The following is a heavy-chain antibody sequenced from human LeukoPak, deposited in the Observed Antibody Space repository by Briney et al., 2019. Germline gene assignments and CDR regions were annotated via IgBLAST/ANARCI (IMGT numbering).Heavy chain of an antibody. CDR1: GFTLDDYV. D-gene: IGHD5-24*01. Sequence: GGSLRLSCTASGFTLDDYVMSWVRQAPGKGLEWVGFIRSKAYGGTTEYAASVKGRFTISRDDSKSIAYLQMNSLKTEDTAAYYCTRDRRTTIGAFDIWGQGTMVTVSS. J-gene: IGHJ3*02. V-gene: IGHV3-49*04. CDR2: IRSKAYGGTT. CDR3: TRDRRTTIGAFDI.